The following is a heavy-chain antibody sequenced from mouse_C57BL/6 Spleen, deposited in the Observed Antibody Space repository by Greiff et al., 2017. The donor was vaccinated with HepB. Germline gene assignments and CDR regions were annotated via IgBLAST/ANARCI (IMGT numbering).Heavy chain of an antibody. J-gene: IGHJ4*01. Sequence: VQGVESGAELVRPGASVKLSCKASGYTFTDYYINWVKQRPGQGLEWIARIYPGSGNTYYNEKFKGKATLTAEKSSSTAYMQLSSLTSEDSAVYFCARYWFYAMDYWGQGTSVTVSS. CDR3: ARYWFYAMDY. D-gene: IGHD2-2*01. CDR1: GYTFTDYY. V-gene: IGHV1-76*01. CDR2: IYPGSGNT.